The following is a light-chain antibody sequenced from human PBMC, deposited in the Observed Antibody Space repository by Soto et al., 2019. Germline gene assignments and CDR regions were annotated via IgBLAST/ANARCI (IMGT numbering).Light chain of an antibody. CDR1: QSVSIH. J-gene: IGKJ5*01. CDR3: QQYSSYSSIT. V-gene: IGKV3D-15*01. Sequence: EIVMTQSPATLSVSPGERASLSCRASQSVSIHLAWYQQKPGQAPRLLIYGASSRATGIPDRFSGSGSGTDFTLTISSLQPDDFATYYCQQYSSYSSITFGQGTRLEIK. CDR2: GAS.